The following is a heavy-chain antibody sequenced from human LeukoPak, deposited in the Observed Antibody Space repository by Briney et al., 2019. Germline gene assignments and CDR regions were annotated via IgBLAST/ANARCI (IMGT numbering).Heavy chain of an antibody. CDR2: IRYDGSNE. CDR1: GFSFSTYG. Sequence: GGSLRLSCAASGFSFSTYGLHWVRHTPGKGLEWVAFIRYDGSNEYYADSVKGRFTISRDNSKNTLYLQMNSLRTDDTAVYYCAKIETFNYDTSGRHWLDSWGQGTLVTVSS. V-gene: IGHV3-30*02. D-gene: IGHD3-16*01. CDR3: AKIETFNYDTSGRHWLDS. J-gene: IGHJ5*01.